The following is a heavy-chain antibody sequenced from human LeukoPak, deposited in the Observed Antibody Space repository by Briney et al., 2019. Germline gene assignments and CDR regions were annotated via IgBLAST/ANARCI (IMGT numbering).Heavy chain of an antibody. Sequence: PGGSLRLSSAASGVTFSSYWMSWVPQAPGKGLGWVANIKQEGSEKYYVDSVKGRFTISRDNAKNSLYLQMNSLRAEDTAVYYGARDYYDSSGYLDYWGQGTLVTVSS. CDR1: GVTFSSYW. D-gene: IGHD3-22*01. J-gene: IGHJ4*02. CDR2: IKQEGSEK. CDR3: ARDYYDSSGYLDY. V-gene: IGHV3-7*01.